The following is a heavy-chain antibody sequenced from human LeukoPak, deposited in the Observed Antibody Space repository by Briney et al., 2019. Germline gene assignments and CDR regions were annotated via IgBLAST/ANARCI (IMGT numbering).Heavy chain of an antibody. Sequence: ASVRVSCMASGDIFIVYYIHWLRPAPGQGLEWMGWIHPNSGATNYAQKFQGRVTMTRDTSINTDYMELTWLTSDDTAIYYCARGPLYCSNTNCLSNWFGPWGQGALVIVSS. CDR1: GDIFIVYY. CDR3: ARGPLYCSNTNCLSNWFGP. CDR2: IHPNSGAT. J-gene: IGHJ5*02. V-gene: IGHV1-2*02. D-gene: IGHD2-2*01.